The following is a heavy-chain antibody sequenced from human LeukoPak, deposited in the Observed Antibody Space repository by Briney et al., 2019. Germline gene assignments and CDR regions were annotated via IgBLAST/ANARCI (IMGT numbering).Heavy chain of an antibody. CDR1: GFTFSSYE. V-gene: IGHV3-23*01. CDR3: AKDLERVYDILTGYLPGGFDY. CDR2: ISGSGGST. Sequence: GGSLRLSCVASGFTFSSYEMNWVRQAPGKGLEWVSAISGSGGSTYYADSVKGRFSISRDNFKNTLYLQMNSLRAEDTAMYYCAKDLERVYDILTGYLPGGFDYWGQGTLVTVSS. D-gene: IGHD3-9*01. J-gene: IGHJ4*02.